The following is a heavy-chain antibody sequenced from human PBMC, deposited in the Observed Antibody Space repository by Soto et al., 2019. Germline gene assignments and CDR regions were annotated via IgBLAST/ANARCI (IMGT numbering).Heavy chain of an antibody. Sequence: SETLSLTCTVSGGSISSGGYYWSWIRQHPGKGLEWIGYIYYSGSTYYNPSLKSRVTISVDTSKSQFSLKLSSVTAADTAVYYCASALYCSGGSCSFDPWGQGTLVTVSS. V-gene: IGHV4-31*03. D-gene: IGHD2-15*01. CDR2: IYYSGST. CDR1: GGSISSGGYY. J-gene: IGHJ5*02. CDR3: ASALYCSGGSCSFDP.